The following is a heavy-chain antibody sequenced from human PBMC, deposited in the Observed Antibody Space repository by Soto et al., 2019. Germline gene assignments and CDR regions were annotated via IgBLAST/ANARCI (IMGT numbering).Heavy chain of an antibody. Sequence: GGSLRLSCAASGFTFSTYAMSWVRQAQGKGLEWVSSMSGSGGTTYYADSVKGRFTSSRDKSKNTLFLQMNSLRVEDTALYYGAKGGTTVVTDFDYWGHGALVTVSS. CDR2: MSGSGGTT. CDR3: AKGGTTVVTDFDY. J-gene: IGHJ4*01. D-gene: IGHD4-17*01. CDR1: GFTFSTYA. V-gene: IGHV3-23*01.